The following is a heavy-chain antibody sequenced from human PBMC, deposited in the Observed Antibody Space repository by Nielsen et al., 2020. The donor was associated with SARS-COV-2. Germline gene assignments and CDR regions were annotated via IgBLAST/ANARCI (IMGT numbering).Heavy chain of an antibody. Sequence: WIRQPPGKGLEWIGYIYYSGSTYYNPSLKSRVTISVDTSKNQFSLKLSSGTAADTAVYYCAREGGSGSYYYYYYMDVWGKGTTVTVSS. CDR3: AREGGSGSYYYYYYMDV. J-gene: IGHJ6*03. V-gene: IGHV4-30-4*01. CDR2: IYYSGST. D-gene: IGHD3-10*01.